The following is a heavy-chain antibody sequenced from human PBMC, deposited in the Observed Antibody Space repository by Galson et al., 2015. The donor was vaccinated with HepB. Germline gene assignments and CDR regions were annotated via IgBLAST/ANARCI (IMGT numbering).Heavy chain of an antibody. CDR3: ASTPHDYYDTSKLDP. J-gene: IGHJ5*02. CDR1: GFTSSDYY. CDR2: ISSRSSYT. Sequence: SLRLSCAASGFTSSDYYMSWIRQAPGKGLEWVSYISSRSSYTKYADSVKGRFTISRDNAKNSLYLQMSSLRAEDTAVYYCASTPHDYYDTSKLDPRGQGTLVTVSS. V-gene: IGHV3-11*06. D-gene: IGHD3-22*01.